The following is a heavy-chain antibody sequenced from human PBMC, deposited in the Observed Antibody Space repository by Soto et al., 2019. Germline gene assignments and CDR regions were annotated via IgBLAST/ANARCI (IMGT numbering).Heavy chain of an antibody. CDR2: IYWDDDK. Sequence: QITLKESGPTLVKPTQTLTLTCTFSGFSLSSNGVGVGWIRQPPGKALEWLALIYWDDDKRYSPSLKSRLTITQDTSKNQVVLTLTKLDTVDTATYYCARGGWTTYYSPFFDYWGQGTLVTVSS. J-gene: IGHJ4*02. D-gene: IGHD3-10*01. V-gene: IGHV2-5*02. CDR1: GFSLSSNGVG. CDR3: ARGGWTTYYSPFFDY.